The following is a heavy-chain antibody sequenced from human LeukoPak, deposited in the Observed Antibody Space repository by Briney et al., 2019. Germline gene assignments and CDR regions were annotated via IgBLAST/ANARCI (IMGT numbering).Heavy chain of an antibody. D-gene: IGHD6-13*01. J-gene: IGHJ4*02. CDR2: INPNSGGT. CDR3: ASHSGIAAAGTDY. Sequence: ASVKVSCKASGYTFTGYYMHWVRQAPGQGLEWMGWINPNSGGTNYAQKFQGRVTMTRDTSISTAYMELSRLRSDDTAVYYCASHSGIAAAGTDYWGQGTLVTVSS. CDR1: GYTFTGYY. V-gene: IGHV1-2*02.